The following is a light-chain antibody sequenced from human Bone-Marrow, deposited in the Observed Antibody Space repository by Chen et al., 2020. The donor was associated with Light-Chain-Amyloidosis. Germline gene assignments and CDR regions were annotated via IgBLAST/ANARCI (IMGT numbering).Light chain of an antibody. J-gene: IGKJ4*01. V-gene: IGKV3-20*01. CDR1: QTIRSNY. CDR2: VSS. CDR3: KQYGTSPLT. Sequence: EIVLSQSPGTLSLSPGAGANLSCRASQTIRSNYLTWYQQKFGQAPKLLIYVSSSRATGIPDRFSGSGSGTDFTLTINRLEAEDVGMYYCKQYGTSPLTFGGGTKVEIK.